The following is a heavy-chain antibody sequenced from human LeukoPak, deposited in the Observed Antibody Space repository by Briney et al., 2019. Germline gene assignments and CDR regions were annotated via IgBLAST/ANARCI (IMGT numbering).Heavy chain of an antibody. J-gene: IGHJ5*02. CDR3: ARAYSSSWYWNWFDP. CDR1: GYSISSGYY. V-gene: IGHV4-38-2*02. CDR2: IYPTGST. Sequence: SETLSLTCTVSGYSISSGYYWGWMRQPPGKGLEWIGNIYPTGSTYYNPSLKSRVTISVDTSKNQFSLKVSSVSAADTAVYYCARAYSSSWYWNWFDPWGQGTLVTVSS. D-gene: IGHD6-13*01.